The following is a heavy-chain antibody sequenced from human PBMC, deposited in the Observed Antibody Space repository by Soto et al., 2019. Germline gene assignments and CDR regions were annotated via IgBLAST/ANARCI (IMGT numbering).Heavy chain of an antibody. CDR3: ARAGGGLSTHAGYCSSTSCYSWVRITIFGVVINFYYYYMDV. CDR1: GGSISSSSYY. D-gene: IGHD2-2*01. CDR2: IYYSGST. Sequence: PSETLSLTCTVSGGSISSSSYYWGWIRQPPGKGLEWIGSIYYSGSTNYNPSLKSRVTISVDTSKNQFSLKLSSVTAADTAVYYCARAGGGLSTHAGYCSSTSCYSWVRITIFGVVINFYYYYMDVWGKGTTVTVSS. V-gene: IGHV4-39*07. J-gene: IGHJ6*03.